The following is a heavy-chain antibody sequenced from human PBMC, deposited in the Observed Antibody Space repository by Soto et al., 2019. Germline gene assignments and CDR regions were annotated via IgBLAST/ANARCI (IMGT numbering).Heavy chain of an antibody. CDR2: TRNRANGYTT. J-gene: IGHJ4*02. CDR3: AKDLEGDIVVVPAALYFDY. D-gene: IGHD2-2*01. CDR1: GFTFSDHY. V-gene: IGHV3-72*01. Sequence: GGSLRLSCAASGFTFSDHYMDWVRQAPAKGLEWVGRTRNRANGYTTEYAASVKGRFTISRDDSKNSLYLQMNSLRAEDTAVYYCAKDLEGDIVVVPAALYFDYWGQGTLVTVSS.